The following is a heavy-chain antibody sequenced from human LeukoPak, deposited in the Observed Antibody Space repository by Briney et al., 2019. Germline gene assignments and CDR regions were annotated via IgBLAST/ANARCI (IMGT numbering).Heavy chain of an antibody. J-gene: IGHJ4*02. D-gene: IGHD2-15*01. CDR1: GFTFSHFW. Sequence: GGSLRLSCAASGFTFSHFWMSWVRQAPGKGLERVAYIKKTGSETYYVDSVKGRFTITRDNTRNSLFLQMYSLRAEDTAVYFCAREDGYCSGGNCYSYFDSWGQGTLGTVSS. CDR3: AREDGYCSGGNCYSYFDS. V-gene: IGHV3-7*01. CDR2: IKKTGSET.